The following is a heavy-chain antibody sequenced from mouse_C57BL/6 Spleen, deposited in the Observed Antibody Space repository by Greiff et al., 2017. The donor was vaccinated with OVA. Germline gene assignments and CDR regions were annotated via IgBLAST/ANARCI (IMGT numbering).Heavy chain of an antibody. CDR3: ARGAYYYGSSYGIAY. CDR1: GYTFTSYW. CDR2: IDPSDSET. V-gene: IGHV1-52*01. Sequence: QVQLQQPGAELVRPGSSVKLSCKASGYTFTSYWMHWVKQRPIQGLEWIGNIDPSDSETHYNQKFKDKATLTVDKSSSTAYMQLSSLTSEDSAVYYCARGAYYYGSSYGIAYWGQGTLVTVSA. D-gene: IGHD1-1*01. J-gene: IGHJ3*01.